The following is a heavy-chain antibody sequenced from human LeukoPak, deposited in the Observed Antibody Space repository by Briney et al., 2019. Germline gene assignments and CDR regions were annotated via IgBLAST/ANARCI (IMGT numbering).Heavy chain of an antibody. CDR3: ARGLAVAGTGLVHYYMDV. CDR2: IYYSGST. V-gene: IGHV4-39*07. CDR1: GASVSGSAYY. J-gene: IGHJ6*03. Sequence: SETLSLTCTVSGASVSGSAYYWGWIRQPPGKGLEWIGNIYYSGSTYYNESLESRVTISIDTSKNQFSLKLSSVTAADTAVYYCARGLAVAGTGLVHYYMDVWGKGTTVTISS. D-gene: IGHD6-19*01.